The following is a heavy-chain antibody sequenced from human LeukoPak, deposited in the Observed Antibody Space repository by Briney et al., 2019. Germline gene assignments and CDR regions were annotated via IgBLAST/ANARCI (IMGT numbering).Heavy chain of an antibody. J-gene: IGHJ4*02. CDR2: ISYDGSNR. CDR1: GFIFSNYV. CDR3: ARGWDRDCTSTSCYIAYN. Sequence: GGSLRLSCAASGFIFSNYVMHWVRQPPGKGLEWVAVISYDGSNRYYADSVKGRFTISRDNSKNTLYLQMNSLRAEDTAVYYCARGWDRDCTSTSCYIAYNWGQGTLVSVSS. D-gene: IGHD2-2*02. V-gene: IGHV3-30-3*01.